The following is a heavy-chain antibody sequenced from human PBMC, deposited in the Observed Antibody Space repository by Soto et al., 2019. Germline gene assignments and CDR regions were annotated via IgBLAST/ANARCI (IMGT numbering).Heavy chain of an antibody. CDR1: GGTFSSYA. J-gene: IGHJ4*02. CDR3: ARALRDYGDYFYFDY. V-gene: IGHV1-69*13. CDR2: IIPIFCTA. D-gene: IGHD4-17*01. Sequence: SVKVCCKASGGTFSSYAISWVRQAPGQGLEWMGGIIPIFCTANYAKKFQGRVTITADESTSTAYMELSSLRSEDTAVYYCARALRDYGDYFYFDYWGQGTLVTVSS.